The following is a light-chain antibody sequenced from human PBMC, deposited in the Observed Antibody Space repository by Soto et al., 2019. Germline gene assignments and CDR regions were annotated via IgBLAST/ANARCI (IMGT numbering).Light chain of an antibody. CDR1: QSVTSNC. CDR2: AAS. V-gene: IGKV3-20*01. J-gene: IGKJ5*01. Sequence: EIVVTQSPGTLSLSPGERATLSCRASQSVTSNCLAWYQQKPGQAPRLLIYAASSRATGIPDRFSSSGSGTDFTLTISRLEPEDFAVYYCQQCGSSPNTFGQGTRLEIK. CDR3: QQCGSSPNT.